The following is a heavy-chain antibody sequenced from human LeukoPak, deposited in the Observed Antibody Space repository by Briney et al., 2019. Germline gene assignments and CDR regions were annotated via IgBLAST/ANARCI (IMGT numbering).Heavy chain of an antibody. CDR2: LYYGGST. CDR3: ARHAPIIVGATSGNWFDP. J-gene: IGHJ5*02. D-gene: IGHD1-26*01. V-gene: IGHV4-39*01. CDR1: GGSISSSSYY. Sequence: SETLSLTCTVSGGSISSSSYYWGWVRQPPGKGLEWIGSLYYGGSTYYNPSLKSRVTISVDTSKNQFSLKLSSVTAADTAVYYCARHAPIIVGATSGNWFDPWGQGTLVTVSS.